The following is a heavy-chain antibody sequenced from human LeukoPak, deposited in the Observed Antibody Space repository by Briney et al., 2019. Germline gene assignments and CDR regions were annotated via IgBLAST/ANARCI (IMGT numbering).Heavy chain of an antibody. Sequence: GGSLRLSCAASGFTFSSYGMHWVRQAPGKGLEWVANINQDGSEKHYVDSVKGRFTVSRDNAKNSLFLQMNSLRAEDTAVYYCARVSIAAAQGDYWGQGTLVTVSS. CDR1: GFTFSSYG. CDR2: INQDGSEK. CDR3: ARVSIAAAQGDY. D-gene: IGHD6-13*01. J-gene: IGHJ4*02. V-gene: IGHV3-7*04.